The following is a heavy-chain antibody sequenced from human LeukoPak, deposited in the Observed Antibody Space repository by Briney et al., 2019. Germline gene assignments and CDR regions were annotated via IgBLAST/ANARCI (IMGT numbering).Heavy chain of an antibody. CDR1: GFTFSSYE. CDR3: ANPPTVTSLHY. J-gene: IGHJ4*02. CDR2: INSDGINT. D-gene: IGHD4-11*01. Sequence: GGSLRLSCAASGFTFSSYEMNWVRQAPGKGLVWVSRINSDGINTNYADSVKGGFTISRDNSKNTLYLQMNSLRAEDTAIYYCANPPTVTSLHYWGQGTLVTVSS. V-gene: IGHV3-74*01.